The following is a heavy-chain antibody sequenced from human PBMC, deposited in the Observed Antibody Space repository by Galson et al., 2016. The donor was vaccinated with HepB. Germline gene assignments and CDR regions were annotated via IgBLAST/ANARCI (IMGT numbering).Heavy chain of an antibody. Sequence: LRLSCAASGFTFDDYSMHWVRQAPGKGLEWVSLISWDGGSAYYADSAKRRFTISRDNSKNSLYLQMNSLRTEDTGLYYCAKDYGGNAQGFDSWGQGTLVTVSS. CDR1: GFTFDDYS. D-gene: IGHD4/OR15-4a*01. V-gene: IGHV3-43*01. CDR3: AKDYGGNAQGFDS. CDR2: ISWDGGSA. J-gene: IGHJ4*02.